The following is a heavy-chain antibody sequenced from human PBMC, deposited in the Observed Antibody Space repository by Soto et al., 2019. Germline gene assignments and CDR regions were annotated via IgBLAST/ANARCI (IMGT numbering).Heavy chain of an antibody. Sequence: ASVKVSCKAWGYTFNYYGISWVRQAPGQGREWVGWISAHNGDTKYAQNLQGRLTLTTDTSTSTAYMESTSLTSDDTAVYYCARDWSRYFDSSGLMWFYGGQGTLVAVS. CDR1: GYTFNYYG. CDR2: ISAHNGDT. V-gene: IGHV1-18*04. J-gene: IGHJ4*02. CDR3: ARDWSRYFDSSGLMWFY. D-gene: IGHD3-22*01.